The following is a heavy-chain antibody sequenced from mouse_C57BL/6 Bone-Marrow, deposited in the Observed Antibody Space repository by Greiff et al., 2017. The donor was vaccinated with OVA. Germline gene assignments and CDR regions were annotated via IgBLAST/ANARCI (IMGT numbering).Heavy chain of an antibody. Sequence: VQLQQPGPVLVKPGASVKMSCKASGYTFTDYYMNWVKQSHGKSLEWIGVINPYNGGTSYNQKFKGKATLTVDKSSSTAYMELNSLTSEDSAVYYCARRRARSSPFDYWGQGTTLTVSS. CDR2: INPYNGGT. D-gene: IGHD1-1*01. CDR1: GYTFTDYY. V-gene: IGHV1-19*01. J-gene: IGHJ2*01. CDR3: ARRRARSSPFDY.